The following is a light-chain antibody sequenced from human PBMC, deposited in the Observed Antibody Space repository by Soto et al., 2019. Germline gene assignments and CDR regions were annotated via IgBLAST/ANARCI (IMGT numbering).Light chain of an antibody. V-gene: IGKV3-11*01. CDR1: QSVRSY. J-gene: IGKJ4*01. CDR2: DAS. CDR3: QQRSNWPLT. Sequence: EIVLTQSPATLSLSPGERATLSCRASQSVRSYVAWYQQRPGQAPRLLIYDASNRVAGIPARFSGSGSGTDFTLTISSLQPEDFAVYYCQQRSNWPLTFGGGTKVDIK.